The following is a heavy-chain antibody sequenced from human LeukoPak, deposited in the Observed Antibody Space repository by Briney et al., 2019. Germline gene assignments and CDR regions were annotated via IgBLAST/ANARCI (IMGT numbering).Heavy chain of an antibody. CDR3: ARDQYCYDSSGYSDY. CDR1: GFTFSSSG. Sequence: GGSLRLSCAASGFTFSSSGIYWVRQAPGKGLEWVAVISYDGSNKYYADSVRGRFTISRDNSKNTLYLQMNSLRAEDTAVYYCARDQYCYDSSGYSDYWGQGTLVTVSS. V-gene: IGHV3-30*03. CDR2: ISYDGSNK. D-gene: IGHD3-22*01. J-gene: IGHJ4*02.